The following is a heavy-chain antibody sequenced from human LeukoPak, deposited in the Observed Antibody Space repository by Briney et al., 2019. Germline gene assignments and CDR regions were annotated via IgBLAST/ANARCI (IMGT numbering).Heavy chain of an antibody. CDR2: INHSGST. V-gene: IGHV4-31*03. Sequence: PSQTLSLTCTVSGGSISSGGFFWSWIRQHPGKGLEWIGKINHSGSTNYNPSLKSRVTMSLDTSKNQFALKLSSVTAADTAVYYCARGKGGSYYMPGSSLLDFWGQGTLVTVSS. CDR3: ARGKGGSYYMPGSSLLDF. CDR1: GGSISSGGFF. D-gene: IGHD1-26*01. J-gene: IGHJ4*02.